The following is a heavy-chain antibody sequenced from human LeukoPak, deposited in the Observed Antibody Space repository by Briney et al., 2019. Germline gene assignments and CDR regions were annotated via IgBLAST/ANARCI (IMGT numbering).Heavy chain of an antibody. Sequence: GGSLRLSCVASGITFSRYAMYWVRQAPGKGLEWVTSISNDGSRKYYADSVKGRFTISRDNSKNTLFLQMNSLSAEDTAIYYCAREFSAARGDYWGQGTLVTVSS. CDR1: GITFSRYA. J-gene: IGHJ4*02. V-gene: IGHV3-30-3*01. CDR2: ISNDGSRK. CDR3: AREFSAARGDY. D-gene: IGHD2-2*01.